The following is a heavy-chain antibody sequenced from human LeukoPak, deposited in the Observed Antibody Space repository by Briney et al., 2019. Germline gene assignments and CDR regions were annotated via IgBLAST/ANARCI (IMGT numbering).Heavy chain of an antibody. CDR1: GFTFSSYE. CDR3: ARDHPRDCSSTSCHDAFDI. D-gene: IGHD2-2*01. Sequence: GGSLRLSCAASGFTFSSYEMNWVRQAPGKGLEWVSYISSSGSTIYYADSVKGRFTISRDNAKNSLYLQMNSLRAEDTAVYYCARDHPRDCSSTSCHDAFDIWGQGTMVTVSS. CDR2: ISSSGSTI. V-gene: IGHV3-48*03. J-gene: IGHJ3*02.